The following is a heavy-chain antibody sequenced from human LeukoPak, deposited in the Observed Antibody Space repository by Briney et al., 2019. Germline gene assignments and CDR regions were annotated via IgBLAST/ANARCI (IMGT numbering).Heavy chain of an antibody. J-gene: IGHJ5*01. Sequence: SQTLSLTCVISGDSVSSNDAAWSWIRQSPSKGLEWVGRTLYRSKWCAESAPSVSSRITINRDTSKNQFSLHLDSVTPEDTAVYYCAREVAIIRGIRNWFDSWGPGILVTVSS. CDR3: AREVAIIRGIRNWFDS. CDR2: TLYRSKWCA. V-gene: IGHV6-1*01. D-gene: IGHD3-10*01. CDR1: GDSVSSNDAA.